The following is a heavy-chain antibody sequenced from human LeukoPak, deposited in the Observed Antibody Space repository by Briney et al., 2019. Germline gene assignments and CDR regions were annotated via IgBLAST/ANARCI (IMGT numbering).Heavy chain of an antibody. CDR2: ISPSGTVI. CDR1: GFTFTDYY. Sequence: TAGGSLRLSCSASGFTFTDYYMSWIRQAPGKGLEWVSYISPSGTVIYCGDSVKGRFTISRDNAKKSLYLQMNSLRAEDTAVYYCARDYNCWGQGTLVTVSS. D-gene: IGHD3-10*01. J-gene: IGHJ4*02. V-gene: IGHV3-11*01. CDR3: ARDYNC.